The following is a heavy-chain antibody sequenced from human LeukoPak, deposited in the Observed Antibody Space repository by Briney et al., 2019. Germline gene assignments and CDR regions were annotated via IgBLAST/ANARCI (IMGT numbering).Heavy chain of an antibody. D-gene: IGHD1-14*01. CDR2: IYYSGST. J-gene: IGHJ4*02. CDR1: GGSINSYF. V-gene: IGHV4-59*08. Sequence: KPSETLSLTCTVSGGSINSYFWSWIRQPPGKGLEWIGYIYYSGSTNYNLSLKSRVSISIDTSKTQFSLKLSSVTAADTGVYYCARTGPGGYWGQGTLVTVSS. CDR3: ARTGPGGY.